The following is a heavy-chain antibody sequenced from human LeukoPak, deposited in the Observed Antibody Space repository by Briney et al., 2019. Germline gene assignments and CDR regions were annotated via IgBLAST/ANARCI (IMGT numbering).Heavy chain of an antibody. CDR2: ISGSGGST. Sequence: RTGGSLRLSCAASGFTFSSYGMSWVRQAPGKGLEWVSAISGSGGSTYYADSVKGRFTISRDNSKNTLYLQMNSLRAEDTAVYYCARPPAGQSDYWGQGTLVTVSS. D-gene: IGHD6-19*01. CDR1: GFTFSSYG. V-gene: IGHV3-23*01. CDR3: ARPPAGQSDY. J-gene: IGHJ4*02.